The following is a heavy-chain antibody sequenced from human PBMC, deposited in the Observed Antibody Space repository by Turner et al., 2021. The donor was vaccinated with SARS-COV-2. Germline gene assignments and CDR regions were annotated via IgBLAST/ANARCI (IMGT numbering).Heavy chain of an antibody. V-gene: IGHV4-39*01. CDR3: ARTYYDFWSGYYGTPGYVDY. Sequence: QLQLQESGPGLVKPSETLSRTCTVSGGSISSSTYYWGWIRQPPGKGLEWIGSIYYSGSTYYNPSLKSRVTISVDTSKNQFSLKLSSVTAADTAVYYCARTYYDFWSGYYGTPGYVDYWGQGTLVTVSS. D-gene: IGHD3-3*01. CDR2: IYYSGST. CDR1: GGSISSSTYY. J-gene: IGHJ4*02.